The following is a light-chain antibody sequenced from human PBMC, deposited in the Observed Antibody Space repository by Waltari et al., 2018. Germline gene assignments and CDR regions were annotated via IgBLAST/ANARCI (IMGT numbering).Light chain of an antibody. J-gene: IGKJ3*01. Sequence: EIVFTQSPATLSLSPGERATLPCRASQSVNTYLAWYQQKPGQAPRLLIYDASNRATGIPARFSGSGSGTDFTLTISSLEPEDFAIYYCQQRSQWPPVTFGPGTKVNIK. CDR3: QQRSQWPPVT. V-gene: IGKV3-11*01. CDR1: QSVNTY. CDR2: DAS.